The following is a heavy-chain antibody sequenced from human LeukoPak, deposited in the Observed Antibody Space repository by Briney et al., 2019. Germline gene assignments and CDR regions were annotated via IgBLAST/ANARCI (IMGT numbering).Heavy chain of an antibody. CDR3: GRTLDDGDKSRYRYFDL. J-gene: IGHJ2*01. CDR2: ISSSGSTI. Sequence: GGSLRLSCAASGFTFSDYYMSWIRQAPGKGLEWVSYISSSGSTIYYADSVKGRFTISRDNAKNSLYLQMNSLRAEDTALYYCGRTLDDGDKSRYRYFDLWGRGTLVTVSS. V-gene: IGHV3-11*04. D-gene: IGHD4-23*01. CDR1: GFTFSDYY.